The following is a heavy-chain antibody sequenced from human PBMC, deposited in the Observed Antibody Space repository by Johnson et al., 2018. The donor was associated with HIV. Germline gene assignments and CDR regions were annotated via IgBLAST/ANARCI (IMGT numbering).Heavy chain of an antibody. Sequence: VQLVESGGGVVQPGRSLRLSCAASGFTFSSYAMHWVRQAPGKGLEWVAVISYDGSNKYYADSVKGRFTISRDNSKNTLYLQMNSLRAEDTAVYYCARDRSGRGGPIYWGQGTMVTVSS. D-gene: IGHD3-10*01. J-gene: IGHJ3*01. CDR2: ISYDGSNK. CDR3: ARDRSGRGGPIY. CDR1: GFTFSSYA. V-gene: IGHV3-30-3*01.